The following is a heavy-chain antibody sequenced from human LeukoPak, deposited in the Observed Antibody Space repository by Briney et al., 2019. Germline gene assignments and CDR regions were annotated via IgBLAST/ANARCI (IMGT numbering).Heavy chain of an antibody. D-gene: IGHD1-26*01. CDR1: GFTLSTYS. CDR2: ISSSSSTI. V-gene: IGHV3-48*04. J-gene: IGHJ4*02. CDR3: ATSGNYNRYYFDC. Sequence: GGSLRLSCEASGFTLSTYSMNWVRQAPGKGLEWVSYISSSSSTIYYADSVKGRFTISRDNAKNSLYLQMNSLRAEDTAVYYCATSGNYNRYYFDCWGQGTLVTVSS.